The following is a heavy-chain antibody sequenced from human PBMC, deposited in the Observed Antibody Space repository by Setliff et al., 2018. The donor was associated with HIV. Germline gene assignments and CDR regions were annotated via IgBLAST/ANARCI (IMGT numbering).Heavy chain of an antibody. Sequence: AGGSLRLSCAASGFTFSRNAMNWVRQAPGKGLEWVSDISGSGASTNYADSVKGRFTISRDNSKNTLYLEMASLRVEDTAVYYCAREELSAFSYGDRYWYFSLWGRGTLVTVSS. CDR3: AREELSAFSYGDRYWYFSL. D-gene: IGHD5-18*01. CDR1: GFTFSRNA. V-gene: IGHV3-23*01. CDR2: ISGSGAST. J-gene: IGHJ2*01.